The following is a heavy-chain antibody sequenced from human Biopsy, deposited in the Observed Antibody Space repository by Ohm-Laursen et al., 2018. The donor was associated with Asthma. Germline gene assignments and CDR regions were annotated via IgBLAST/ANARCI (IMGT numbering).Heavy chain of an antibody. Sequence: SLRLSCSASGFSFNSYGMHWVRQAPGKGLEWVAVISYDGSNKYYTDSVKGRFTISRDNSKNTLYLQMNSLRAEDTAVYYCARDAWELQKPYAYYFDYWGQGTLVTVSS. CDR2: ISYDGSNK. CDR1: GFSFNSYG. CDR3: ARDAWELQKPYAYYFDY. J-gene: IGHJ4*02. D-gene: IGHD1-26*01. V-gene: IGHV3-30*03.